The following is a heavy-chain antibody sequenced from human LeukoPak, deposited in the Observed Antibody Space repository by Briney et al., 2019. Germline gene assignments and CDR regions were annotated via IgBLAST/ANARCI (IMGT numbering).Heavy chain of an antibody. V-gene: IGHV3-33*01. CDR3: ASAGATIYFDY. CDR1: GFTFSSYG. D-gene: IGHD1-26*01. CDR2: IWYDGSNK. Sequence: GRSLRLSCAASGFTFSSYGMHWVRQAPGKGLEWVAVIWYDGSNKYYADSVKGRFTISRDNSKNSLYLQMNSLRAEDTAVYYCASAGATIYFDYWGQGTLVTVSS. J-gene: IGHJ4*02.